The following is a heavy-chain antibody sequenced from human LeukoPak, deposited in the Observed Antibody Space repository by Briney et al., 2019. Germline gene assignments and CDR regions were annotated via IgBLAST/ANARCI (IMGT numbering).Heavy chain of an antibody. D-gene: IGHD3-10*01. CDR1: GFAFNTYA. Sequence: GGSLRLSCAASGFAFNTYAMHWVRQAPGQGLEWVALLWHDGSHKFYSNSVRGQFTISRDNSKNTVSLQMNNLRPEDTAVYYCAREIFGSGSYPGFWGQGTLVTVSS. V-gene: IGHV3-33*01. J-gene: IGHJ4*02. CDR2: LWHDGSHK. CDR3: AREIFGSGSYPGF.